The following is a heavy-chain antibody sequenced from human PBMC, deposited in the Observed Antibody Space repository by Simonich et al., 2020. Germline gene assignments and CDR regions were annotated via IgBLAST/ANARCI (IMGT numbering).Heavy chain of an antibody. CDR3: ARELKGVPVGWGSQIDI. Sequence: QVQLVQSGAEVKKPGASVKVSCKASGYTFTGYYMHWGRQAQGQGLEWMGRINPNSGGTNDAKKLQGRVTRTRDTSISTAYRGLSRRRSDDTAVYYCARELKGVPVGWGSQIDIWGQGTMVTVSS. J-gene: IGHJ3*02. V-gene: IGHV1-2*06. CDR1: GYTFTGYY. CDR2: INPNSGGT. D-gene: IGHD6-19*01.